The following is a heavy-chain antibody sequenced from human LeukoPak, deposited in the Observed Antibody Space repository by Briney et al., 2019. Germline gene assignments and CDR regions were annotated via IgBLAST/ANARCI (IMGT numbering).Heavy chain of an antibody. CDR3: ARHIKPTYYYDSSGYYGGEIDY. CDR1: GGSISNTNW. V-gene: IGHV4-4*02. D-gene: IGHD3-22*01. J-gene: IGHJ4*02. Sequence: PSGTLSLTCGVSGGSISNTNWWTWVRQPPGKGLEWIGEVNLQGSTNYNPSLKSRVAISVDKSENHISLKLTSVTAADTAVYYCARHIKPTYYYDSSGYYGGEIDYWGQGTLVTVSS. CDR2: VNLQGST.